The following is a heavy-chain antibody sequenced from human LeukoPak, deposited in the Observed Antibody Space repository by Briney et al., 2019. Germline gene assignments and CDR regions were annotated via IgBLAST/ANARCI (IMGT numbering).Heavy chain of an antibody. V-gene: IGHV1-46*01. Sequence: ASVEVSCKASGYTFTSNYIHWLRQAPGQGLEWMGIINPSGGSTRYAQKFQGRVTMTRDTSTSTVSMELSSLRSEDTAVYYCARDQGVIPYYYMDVWGKGTTVTIFS. J-gene: IGHJ6*03. CDR1: GYTFTSNY. CDR2: INPSGGST. CDR3: ARDQGVIPYYYMDV. D-gene: IGHD3-16*02.